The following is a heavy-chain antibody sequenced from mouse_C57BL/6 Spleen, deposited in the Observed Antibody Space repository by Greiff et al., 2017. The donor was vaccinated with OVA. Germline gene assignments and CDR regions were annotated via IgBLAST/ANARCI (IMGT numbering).Heavy chain of an antibody. CDR2: IYPGSGST. Sequence: VQLQQPGAELVKPGASVKMSCKASGYTFTSYWITWVKQRPGQGLEWIGDIYPGSGSTNYNEKFKSKATLTVDTSSSTAYMQLSSLTSEDSAVYYCAGLYYDYDDAMDYWGQGTSVTVSS. CDR1: GYTFTSYW. D-gene: IGHD2-4*01. V-gene: IGHV1-55*01. J-gene: IGHJ4*01. CDR3: AGLYYDYDDAMDY.